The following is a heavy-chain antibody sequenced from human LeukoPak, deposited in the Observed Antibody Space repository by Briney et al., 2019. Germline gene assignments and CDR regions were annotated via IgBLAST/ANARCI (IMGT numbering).Heavy chain of an antibody. D-gene: IGHD6-13*01. CDR1: GFTFDDYA. CDR3: AKDIAAAGLFDY. Sequence: GGSLRLSCAASGFTFDDYAMHWVRQAPGKGLEWVSGISWNSGSRGYADSVKGRFTISRDNAKNSLYLQMNSLRAEDTALYYCAKDIAAAGLFDYWGQGTLVTVSS. J-gene: IGHJ4*02. V-gene: IGHV3-9*01. CDR2: ISWNSGSR.